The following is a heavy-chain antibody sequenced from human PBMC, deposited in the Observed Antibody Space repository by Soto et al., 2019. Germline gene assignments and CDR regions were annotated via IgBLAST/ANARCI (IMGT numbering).Heavy chain of an antibody. Sequence: PGGSLRLSCAASGFPFSDHAMHWVRQTPGKGLEWVSAITGRGDSTYYADSVKGRFTISRDNSKSTLYLQMMSLRAEDTAVYYCAKDLYVQPPSGWFDPWGQGTVVTFSS. D-gene: IGHD1-26*01. V-gene: IGHV3-23*01. CDR2: ITGRGDST. CDR1: GFPFSDHA. CDR3: AKDLYVQPPSGWFDP. J-gene: IGHJ5*02.